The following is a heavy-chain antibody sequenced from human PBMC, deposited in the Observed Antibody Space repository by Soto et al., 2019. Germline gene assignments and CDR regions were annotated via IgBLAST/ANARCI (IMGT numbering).Heavy chain of an antibody. CDR3: AFSGYDLYAFDY. CDR1: GYTFTSYA. D-gene: IGHD5-12*01. Sequence: ASVKVSCKASGYTFTSYAMHWVRQAPGQRLEWMGWINAGNGNTKYSQKFQGRVTITRDTSASTAYMELSSLRSEDTAVYYCAFSGYDLYAFDYWGQGTLVTVSS. V-gene: IGHV1-3*01. CDR2: INAGNGNT. J-gene: IGHJ4*02.